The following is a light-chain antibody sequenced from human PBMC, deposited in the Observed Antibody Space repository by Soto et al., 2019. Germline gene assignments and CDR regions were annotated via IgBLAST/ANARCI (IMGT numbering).Light chain of an antibody. CDR3: PQRNNWPRT. CDR1: QSVSSY. Sequence: DIVLTQSPATLSLSPGERATLSCRASQSVSSYLAWYQQKPGQAPRLLIYDASNRATDIPARFSGSGSGTDFTLTISSLEPEDAAVDYCPQRNNWPRTFGQGTKLEIK. V-gene: IGKV3-11*01. CDR2: DAS. J-gene: IGKJ2*01.